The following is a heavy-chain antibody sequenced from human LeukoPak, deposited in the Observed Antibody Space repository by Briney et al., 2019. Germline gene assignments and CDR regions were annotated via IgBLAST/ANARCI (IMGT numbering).Heavy chain of an antibody. D-gene: IGHD3-9*01. CDR2: IYYSGST. Sequence: SETLSLTCTVSGGSISSSSYFWGWIRQPPGKGLEWIGSIYYSGSTFFNPSLKSRVTVSVDTSNNQFSLKLSSVAAADTAVYYCAIQRYDSLTVYAYFTDYWGQGTLVTVSS. CDR3: AIQRYDSLTVYAYFTDY. CDR1: GGSISSSSYF. V-gene: IGHV4-39*01. J-gene: IGHJ4*02.